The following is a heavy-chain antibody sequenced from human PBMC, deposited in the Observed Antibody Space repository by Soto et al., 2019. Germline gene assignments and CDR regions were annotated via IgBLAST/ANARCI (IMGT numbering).Heavy chain of an antibody. V-gene: IGHV1-46*01. CDR3: ARDRVYCTNGVCYKGNWFDP. D-gene: IGHD2-8*01. CDR2: INPSGGST. J-gene: IGHJ5*02. Sequence: ASVKVSCKASGYTFTSYYMHWVRQAPGQGLEWMGIINPSGGSTSYAQKFQGRVTMTRDTSTSTVYMEPSSLRSEDTAVYYCARDRVYCTNGVCYKGNWFDPWGQGTLVTVSS. CDR1: GYTFTSYY.